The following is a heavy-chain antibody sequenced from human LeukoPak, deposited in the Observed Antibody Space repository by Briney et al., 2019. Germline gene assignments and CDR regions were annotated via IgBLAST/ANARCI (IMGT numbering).Heavy chain of an antibody. V-gene: IGHV3-23*01. Sequence: PGGSLRLSCAASGFTFSSYAMSWVRQAPGKGLEWVSAISGSGGSTYYADSVKGRFTISRDNSKNTLYLQMNSLRAEDTAVYYCARSSGHYDILTGYYYYYGMDVWGQGTTVTVSS. CDR3: ARSSGHYDILTGYYYYYGMDV. CDR2: ISGSGGST. J-gene: IGHJ6*02. CDR1: GFTFSSYA. D-gene: IGHD3-9*01.